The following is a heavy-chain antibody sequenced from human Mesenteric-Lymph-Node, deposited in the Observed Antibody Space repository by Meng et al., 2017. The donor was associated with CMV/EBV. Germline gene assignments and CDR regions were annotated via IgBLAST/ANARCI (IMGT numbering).Heavy chain of an antibody. CDR1: GYIFADHD. CDR2: INPKTGVA. Sequence: ASVKVSCKAFGYIFADHDLHWVRQAPGQGLEWMGWINPKTGVANHAQNFEDRVTLTSDTTVNTAYMELTRLRSDDTAVYFCARDPLPPEGNDLNRFDPWGQGTLVTVSS. D-gene: IGHD2-21*02. J-gene: IGHJ5*02. CDR3: ARDPLPPEGNDLNRFDP. V-gene: IGHV1-2*02.